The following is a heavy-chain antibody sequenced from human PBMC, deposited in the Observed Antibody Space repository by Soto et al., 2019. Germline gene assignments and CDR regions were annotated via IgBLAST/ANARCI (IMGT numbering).Heavy chain of an antibody. CDR1: GGTFSSYA. CDR3: ASKGTGGSYGANWFDP. Sequence: QVQLVQSGAEVKKPGSSVTVSCKASGGTFSSYAISWVRQAPGQVLEWMGGIIPIFGTANYAQKFQGRVTITADESTSTAYMELSSLRSEDTAVYYCASKGTGGSYGANWFDPWGQGTLGTVSS. CDR2: IIPIFGTA. V-gene: IGHV1-69*01. D-gene: IGHD5-18*01. J-gene: IGHJ5*02.